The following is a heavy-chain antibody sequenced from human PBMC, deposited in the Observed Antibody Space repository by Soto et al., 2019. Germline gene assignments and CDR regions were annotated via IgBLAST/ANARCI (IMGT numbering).Heavy chain of an antibody. CDR2: SYHSGST. D-gene: IGHD3-10*01. V-gene: IGHV4-38-2*01. CDR1: GCSISSGDD. J-gene: IGHJ4*02. CDR3: ARNLYDSGSSPQY. Sequence: PSVTQSLTGAVAGCSISSGDDWGWIRQPPGKGLEWIGSSYHSGSTYYNPSLKSRVTMSVDTPKNQFSLKLSSVTAADTAVYYCARNLYDSGSSPQYWGQGTLVTVSS.